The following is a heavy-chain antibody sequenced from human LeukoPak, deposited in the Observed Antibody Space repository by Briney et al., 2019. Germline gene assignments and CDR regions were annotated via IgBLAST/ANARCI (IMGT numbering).Heavy chain of an antibody. CDR1: GFTFDDYG. V-gene: IGHV3-20*04. Sequence: GGSLRLSCAASGFTFDDYGMSWVRQAPGKGLEWVSGINWNGGSTGYADSVKGRFTISRDNAKNSLYLQMNSLRAEDTALYYCARAGMIVVASHFDYWGQGTLVTVSS. CDR2: INWNGGST. D-gene: IGHD3-22*01. J-gene: IGHJ4*02. CDR3: ARAGMIVVASHFDY.